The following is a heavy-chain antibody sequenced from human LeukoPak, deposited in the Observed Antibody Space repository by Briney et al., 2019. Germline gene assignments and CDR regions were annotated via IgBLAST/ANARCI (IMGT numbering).Heavy chain of an antibody. CDR1: GGSISSSSYY. V-gene: IGHV4-39*01. CDR3: ARRVTGLDY. J-gene: IGHJ4*02. D-gene: IGHD3-10*01. Sequence: SETLSLTCTVSGGSISSSSYYWGWIRQPPGKGLEWIGSIYYSGSTYYNLSLKSRVTISVDTSKNQFSLKLSSVTAADTAVYYCARRVTGLDYWGQGTLVTVSS. CDR2: IYYSGST.